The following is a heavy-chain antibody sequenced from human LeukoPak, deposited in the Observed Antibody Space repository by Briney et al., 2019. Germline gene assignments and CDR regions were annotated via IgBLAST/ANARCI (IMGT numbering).Heavy chain of an antibody. V-gene: IGHV3-21*01. CDR3: ARAGNREGSYGAFDI. J-gene: IGHJ3*02. Sequence: GGSLRLSCAASGFTFSSYSMNWVRQAPGKGLEWVSSISSSSSYTYYADSVKGRFTISRDNAKNSLYLQMNSLRAEDMAVYYCARAGNREGSYGAFDIWGQGTMVTVSS. D-gene: IGHD1-26*01. CDR1: GFTFSSYS. CDR2: ISSSSSYT.